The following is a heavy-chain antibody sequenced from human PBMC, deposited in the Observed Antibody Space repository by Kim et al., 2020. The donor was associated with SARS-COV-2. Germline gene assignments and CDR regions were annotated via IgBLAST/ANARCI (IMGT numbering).Heavy chain of an antibody. Sequence: ASVKVSCKASGYTFTSYAMHWVRQAPGQRLEWMGWINAGNGNTKYSQKFQGRVTITRDTSASTAYMELSSLRSEDTAVYYCARDVIVDTAMGPLDYWGQGTLVTVSS. CDR2: INAGNGNT. V-gene: IGHV1-3*01. J-gene: IGHJ4*02. CDR1: GYTFTSYA. D-gene: IGHD5-18*01. CDR3: ARDVIVDTAMGPLDY.